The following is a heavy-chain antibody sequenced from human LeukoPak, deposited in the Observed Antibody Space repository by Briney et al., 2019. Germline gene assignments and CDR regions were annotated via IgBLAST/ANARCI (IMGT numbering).Heavy chain of an antibody. CDR1: GDSVRSYY. V-gene: IGHV4-59*08. CDR3: ARLDCVSDGCYNH. D-gene: IGHD2-15*01. J-gene: IGHJ4*02. Sequence: SETLSLTCYVSGDSVRSYYWSWIRQPPGEGLEWIGYVSSDGTTNYTPSLRRRVIMSVDTAKNHIFLNLTSLTAADTAIYYCARLDCVSDGCYNHWGRGTLVTVSS. CDR2: VSSDGTT.